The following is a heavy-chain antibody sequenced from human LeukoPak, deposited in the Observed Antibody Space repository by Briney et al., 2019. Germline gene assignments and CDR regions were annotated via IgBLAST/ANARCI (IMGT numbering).Heavy chain of an antibody. J-gene: IGHJ4*02. CDR3: ASGWELLPPRDY. V-gene: IGHV3-30-3*01. D-gene: IGHD1-26*01. CDR1: GFTFSSYA. Sequence: PGGSLRLSCAASGFTFSSYAMHWVRQAPGKGLEWVAVISYDGSNKYYADSVKGRFTISRDNAKNSLYLQMNSLRAEDTAVYYCASGWELLPPRDYWGQGTLVSVSS. CDR2: ISYDGSNK.